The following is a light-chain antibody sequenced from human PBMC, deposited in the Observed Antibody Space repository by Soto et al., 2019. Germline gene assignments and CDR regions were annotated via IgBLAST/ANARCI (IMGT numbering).Light chain of an antibody. V-gene: IGKV1-5*03. CDR3: QQYNSYWT. Sequence: DIQMTQSPSTLSASVGDRVTITCRASQSISSRSAWYQQKPGKAPKLLIYKASSLESGVPSRFSGSGSGTEFTLTISSLQPDDSATYYCQQYNSYWTFGQGTRWIS. J-gene: IGKJ1*01. CDR2: KAS. CDR1: QSISSR.